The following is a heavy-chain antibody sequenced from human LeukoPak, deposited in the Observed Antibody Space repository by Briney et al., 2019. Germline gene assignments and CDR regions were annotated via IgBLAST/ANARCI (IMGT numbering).Heavy chain of an antibody. D-gene: IGHD2-2*01. J-gene: IGHJ5*02. Sequence: GESLKISCQGSGYSFTTYWIAWVRQMPGKGLEWMGIIFPGDSDTRYSPSFQGQVTISADKSINTAYLQWRSLKASDTAMYYCARSGVPGAMTWFDPWGQGTLVTVSS. CDR1: GYSFTTYW. CDR3: ARSGVPGAMTWFDP. V-gene: IGHV5-51*01. CDR2: IFPGDSDT.